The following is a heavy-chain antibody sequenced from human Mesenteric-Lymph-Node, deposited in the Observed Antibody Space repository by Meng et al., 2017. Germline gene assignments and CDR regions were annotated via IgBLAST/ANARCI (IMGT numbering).Heavy chain of an antibody. CDR2: IKQDGSEK. J-gene: IGHJ4*02. D-gene: IGHD3-10*01. CDR1: GFIFSSYW. CDR3: ARDEHYYGSGSYYNGAVDY. V-gene: IGHV3-7*01. Sequence: GESLKISCAASGFIFSSYWMSWARQAPGKGLEWVANIKQDGSEKYYVDSVKGRFTISRDNAKNSLYLQMNSLRAEDTAVYYCARDEHYYGSGSYYNGAVDYWGQGTLVTVSS.